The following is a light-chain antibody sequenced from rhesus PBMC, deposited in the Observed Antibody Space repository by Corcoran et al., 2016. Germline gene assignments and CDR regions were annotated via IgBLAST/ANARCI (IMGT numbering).Light chain of an antibody. V-gene: IGKV3S9*01. Sequence: EIVMTQSPATLSLSPGERATLSCRASQSVSSYVAWYQQKPEQAPRLLIYGASSRATGIPDRFSGSGYGTVFTLTISSLEPEDFAVYYCQQYSNWPYSFGQGTKVESK. CDR2: GAS. CDR3: QQYSNWPYS. CDR1: QSVSSY. J-gene: IGKJ2*01.